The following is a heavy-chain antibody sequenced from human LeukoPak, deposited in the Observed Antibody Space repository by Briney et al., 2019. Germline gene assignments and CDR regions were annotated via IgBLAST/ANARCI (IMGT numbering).Heavy chain of an antibody. J-gene: IGHJ4*02. Sequence: GGSLRLSCAASGFTFCNACMSWVRQAPGEGRECVCRIKGKTDVGTTNCAAPVKGRFTISRDDSKNTLYLQMNSLKTEVTAVYDCTTGVDGYNFDYWGQGTLVTVSS. CDR3: TTGVDGYNFDY. CDR1: GFTFCNAC. D-gene: IGHD5-24*01. CDR2: IKGKTDVGTT. V-gene: IGHV3-15*01.